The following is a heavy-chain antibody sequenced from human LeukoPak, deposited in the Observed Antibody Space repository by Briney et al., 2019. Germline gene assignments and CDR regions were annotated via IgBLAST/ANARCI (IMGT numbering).Heavy chain of an antibody. CDR2: IYYSGST. Sequence: SETLSLTCTVSGGSISSYFWSWIRQPPGKGLEWIGYIYYSGSTNSNPSLKSRVTISVDTSMHQFSLKLTSVTAADTAVYYCARHGGGFGSGTYYNFDYWGQGTLVTVSS. D-gene: IGHD3-10*01. J-gene: IGHJ4*02. V-gene: IGHV4-59*08. CDR3: ARHGGGFGSGTYYNFDY. CDR1: GGSISSYF.